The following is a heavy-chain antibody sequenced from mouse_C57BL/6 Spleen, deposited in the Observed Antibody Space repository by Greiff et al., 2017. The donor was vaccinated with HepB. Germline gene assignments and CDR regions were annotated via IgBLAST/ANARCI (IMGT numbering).Heavy chain of an antibody. CDR3: ARGITTVVARYFDY. J-gene: IGHJ2*01. V-gene: IGHV1-19*01. Sequence: VQLKESGPVLVKPGASVKMSCKASGYTFTDYYMNWVKQSHGKSLEWIGVINPYNGGTSYNQKFKGKATLTVDKSSSTAYMELNSLTSEDSAVYYCARGITTVVARYFDYWGQGTTLTVSS. CDR2: INPYNGGT. CDR1: GYTFTDYY. D-gene: IGHD1-1*01.